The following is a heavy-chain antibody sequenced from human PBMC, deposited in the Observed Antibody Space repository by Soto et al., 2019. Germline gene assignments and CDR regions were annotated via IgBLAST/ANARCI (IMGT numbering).Heavy chain of an antibody. CDR2: INAGNGNT. Sequence: GESLKISCKGSGYIFTSHWIGWVRQAPGQRLEWMGWINAGNGNTKYSQKFQGRVTITRDTSASTAYMELSSLRSEETAVYYCARTSGYYFYDYWGQGTLVTVSS. CDR1: GYIFTSHW. V-gene: IGHV1-3*01. J-gene: IGHJ4*02. D-gene: IGHD3-3*01. CDR3: ARTSGYYFYDY.